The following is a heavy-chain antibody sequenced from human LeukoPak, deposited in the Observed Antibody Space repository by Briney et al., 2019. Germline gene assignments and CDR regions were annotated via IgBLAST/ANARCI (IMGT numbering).Heavy chain of an antibody. Sequence: GISVKVSCKASGYTFTSYAMHWVRQAPGQGLEWMGWITPSGGTNYPQKFQGRVAITRDTSITTAYMDLSRLTSDDTAVYYCARDRYGDGFAHFDYWGQGALVTVSS. V-gene: IGHV1-2*02. D-gene: IGHD5-24*01. J-gene: IGHJ4*02. CDR2: ITPSGGT. CDR1: GYTFTSYA. CDR3: ARDRYGDGFAHFDY.